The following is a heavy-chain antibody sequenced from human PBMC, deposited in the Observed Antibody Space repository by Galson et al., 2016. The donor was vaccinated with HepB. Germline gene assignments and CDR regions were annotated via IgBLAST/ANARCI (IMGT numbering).Heavy chain of an antibody. CDR1: GFTFSNYG. CDR2: ISDDGGDK. V-gene: IGHV3-30*18. Sequence: SLRLSCAASGFTFSNYGMHWVRQAPGKGLEWVAVISDDGGDKNYADSMKGRFTISRDNSKNTLYLQVSSLRTEDTAVYYCVKSGDRSGYWDFDYWGQGTLVTVSS. J-gene: IGHJ4*02. CDR3: VKSGDRSGYWDFDY. D-gene: IGHD3-22*01.